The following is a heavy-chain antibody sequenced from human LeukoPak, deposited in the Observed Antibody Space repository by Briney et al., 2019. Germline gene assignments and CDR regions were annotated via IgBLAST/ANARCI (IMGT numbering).Heavy chain of an antibody. Sequence: PSETLSLTCAVSGYSISSGYYWGWFRQPPGKGLEWIGGIYHSGSTYYNPSLKSRVTISVDTSKNQFSLKLSSVTAADTAVYYCARATFGNYYDFDYWGQGTLVTVSS. J-gene: IGHJ4*02. CDR3: ARATFGNYYDFDY. CDR1: GYSISSGYY. D-gene: IGHD1-26*01. CDR2: IYHSGST. V-gene: IGHV4-38-2*01.